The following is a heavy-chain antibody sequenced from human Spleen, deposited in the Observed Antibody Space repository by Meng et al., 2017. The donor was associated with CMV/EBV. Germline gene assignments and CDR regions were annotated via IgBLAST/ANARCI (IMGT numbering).Heavy chain of an antibody. CDR1: GDTFPNYG. J-gene: IGHJ4*02. D-gene: IGHD4-23*01. Sequence: ASVKVSCKASGDTFPNYGVTWVRQAPGQGLEWMGWINPNSGGTNYAQKFQGRVTMTRDTSINTAYMELSRLRSDDTAVYYCAREVFRGLVVTRAFDYWGQGTLVTVSS. CDR2: INPNSGGT. CDR3: AREVFRGLVVTRAFDY. V-gene: IGHV1-2*02.